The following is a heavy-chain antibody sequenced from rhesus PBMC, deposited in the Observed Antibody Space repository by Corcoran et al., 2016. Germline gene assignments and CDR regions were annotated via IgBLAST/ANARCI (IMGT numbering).Heavy chain of an antibody. J-gene: IGHJ4*01. CDR1: GGSINSNY. CDR2: SAGRGGST. Sequence: QLQLQESGPGLVKPSETLSLTCAVSGGSINSNYWSWIRQPPGKGLEWIGRSAGRGGSTDYNPSLKSRVNISTDTANNQFSLKLRSGTAADTAVYYCARDGLGYWGQGVLVTISA. D-gene: IGHD1-44*01. V-gene: IGHV4-173*01. CDR3: ARDGLGY.